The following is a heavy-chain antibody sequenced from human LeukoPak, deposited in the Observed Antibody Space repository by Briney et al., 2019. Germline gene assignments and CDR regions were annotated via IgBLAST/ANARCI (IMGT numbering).Heavy chain of an antibody. V-gene: IGHV3-23*01. Sequence: GGSLRLSCAASGFTFSSYAMSWVRQAPGKGLEWVSAISGSGGSTYYADSVKGRFTISRDNSKNTLYLQMNSLRAEDTAVYYCAKSSEYYYGSGSYYAFFDYWGQGTLVTVSS. CDR2: ISGSGGST. CDR3: AKSSEYYYGSGSYYAFFDY. J-gene: IGHJ4*02. CDR1: GFTFSSYA. D-gene: IGHD3-10*01.